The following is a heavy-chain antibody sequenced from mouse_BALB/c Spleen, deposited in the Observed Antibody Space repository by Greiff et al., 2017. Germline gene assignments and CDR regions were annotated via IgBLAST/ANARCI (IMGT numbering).Heavy chain of an antibody. CDR3: AIYYRYDYYAMDY. J-gene: IGHJ4*01. V-gene: IGHV5-9-4*01. CDR2: ISSGGSYT. D-gene: IGHD2-14*01. CDR1: GFTFSSYA. Sequence: EVKLVESGGGLVQPGGSLRLSCAASGFTFSSYAMSWVRQSPEKRLEWVAEISSGGSYTYYPDTVTGRFTISRDNAKNTLYLEMSSLRSEDTAMYYCAIYYRYDYYAMDYWGQGTSVTVSS.